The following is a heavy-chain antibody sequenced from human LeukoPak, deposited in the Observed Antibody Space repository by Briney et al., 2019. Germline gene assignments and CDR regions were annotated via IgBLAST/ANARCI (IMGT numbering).Heavy chain of an antibody. Sequence: ETLSLTCAVYGGSFSGYYWSWVRQAPGKGLEWVSAISDSGGSTYYADSVKGRFTISRDNSKNTLYLQMNSLRVEDTAVYYCAKDLRRDGYSSGWYYFDYWGQGTLVTVSS. V-gene: IGHV3-23*01. CDR2: ISDSGGST. CDR1: GGSFSGYY. CDR3: AKDLRRDGYSSGWYYFDY. D-gene: IGHD6-19*01. J-gene: IGHJ4*02.